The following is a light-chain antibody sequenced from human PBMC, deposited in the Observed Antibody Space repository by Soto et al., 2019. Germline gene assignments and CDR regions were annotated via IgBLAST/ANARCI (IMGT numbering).Light chain of an antibody. CDR2: EVS. V-gene: IGLV2-14*01. CDR1: SSDGGGYNY. J-gene: IGLJ1*01. CDR3: SSYTSSRAYV. Sequence: QSVLTEPVSVSGSPGQSITISCTGTSSDGGGYNYVSWYQQQSGKAPKLMIHEVSNRPSGVSNRFSGSKSGNTASLTISGLQAEDEADYYCSSYTSSRAYVFGIGTKVTVL.